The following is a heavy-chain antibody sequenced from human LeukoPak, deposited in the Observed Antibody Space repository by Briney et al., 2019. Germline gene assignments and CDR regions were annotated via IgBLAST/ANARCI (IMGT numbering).Heavy chain of an antibody. D-gene: IGHD6-13*01. CDR1: GLTFSSYG. CDR3: ATVYSSSWY. CDR2: IRYDGSNK. Sequence: GGSLRLSCAASGLTFSSYGMHWVRQAPGKGLEWVAFIRYDGSNKYYAGSVTGRFTSSRDNSKNTLYLQMNSLRAEDTAVYYCATVYSSSWYWGQGTLVTVSS. J-gene: IGHJ4*02. V-gene: IGHV3-30*02.